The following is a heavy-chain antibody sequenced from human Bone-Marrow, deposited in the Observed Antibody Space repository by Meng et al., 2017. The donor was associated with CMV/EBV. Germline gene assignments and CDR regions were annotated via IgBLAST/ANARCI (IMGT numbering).Heavy chain of an antibody. Sequence: SVKVSRKVTVGTFSSYAISWVRQAPGQGLEWMGGIIPIFGTANYAQKFQGRVTITTDESTSTAYMELSSLRSEDTAVYYWAREGIGNDFWSGHLDPWGQGTLVTVSS. V-gene: IGHV1-69*05. CDR3: AREGIGNDFWSGHLDP. CDR2: IIPIFGTA. D-gene: IGHD3-3*01. CDR1: VGTFSSYA. J-gene: IGHJ5*02.